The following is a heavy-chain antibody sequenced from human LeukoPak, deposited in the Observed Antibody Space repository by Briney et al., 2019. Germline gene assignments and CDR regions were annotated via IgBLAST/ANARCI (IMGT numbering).Heavy chain of an antibody. J-gene: IGHJ4*02. Sequence: ASVKVSCKASGYTFSGYYIHWVRQAPGHGLEWMGWINPNSGGTNYAQKFQGRVTMTRNTSISTAYMELSSLRSEDTAVYYCASPRGSYTPVLYYFHYWGQGTLVTVSS. CDR2: INPNSGGT. CDR1: GYTFSGYY. CDR3: ASPRGSYTPVLYYFHY. V-gene: IGHV1-2*02. D-gene: IGHD1-26*01.